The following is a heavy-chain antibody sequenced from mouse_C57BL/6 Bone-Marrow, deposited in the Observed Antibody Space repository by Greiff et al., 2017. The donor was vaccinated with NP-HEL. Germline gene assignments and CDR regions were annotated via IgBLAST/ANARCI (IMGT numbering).Heavy chain of an antibody. V-gene: IGHV14-4*01. CDR2: IDPENGDT. Sequence: VQLQQSGAELVRPGASVKLSCTASGFNIKDDYMHWVKQRPEQGLEWIGWIDPENGDTEYASKFQGKATITADTSSNTAYLQLSSLTSEDTAVYYCTTYGSSRDYFDYWGQGTTLTVSS. CDR1: GFNIKDDY. D-gene: IGHD1-1*01. CDR3: TTYGSSRDYFDY. J-gene: IGHJ2*01.